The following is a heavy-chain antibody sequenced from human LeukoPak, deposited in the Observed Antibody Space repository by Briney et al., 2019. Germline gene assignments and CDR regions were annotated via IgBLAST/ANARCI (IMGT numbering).Heavy chain of an antibody. CDR1: GGSISSNTYF. Sequence: MTSETLSLTCNVSGGSISSNTYFWGWIRRPPGKGLEWIGSIRYRGSTYYNPSLKSRVTISVDTSKNQFSLNLSSLTAADTAVYFCATSDTVSTYNWFDPWGQGTLVTVS. CDR3: ATSDTVSTYNWFDP. CDR2: IRYRGST. D-gene: IGHD5/OR15-5a*01. J-gene: IGHJ5*02. V-gene: IGHV4-39*01.